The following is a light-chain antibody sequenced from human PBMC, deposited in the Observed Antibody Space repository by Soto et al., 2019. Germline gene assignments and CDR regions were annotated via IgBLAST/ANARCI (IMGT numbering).Light chain of an antibody. J-gene: IGLJ1*01. CDR1: SSDVGGYEF. Sequence: QSVLTQPASVSGSPGQSITISCTGTSSDVGGYEFVSWYQQHPGKAPKLMIYEVTNRPSGVSNRFSGSKSGNTASLTISGLQAEDEADYYCSSYTSGSALYVFGTGTKVTVL. CDR2: EVT. CDR3: SSYTSGSALYV. V-gene: IGLV2-14*01.